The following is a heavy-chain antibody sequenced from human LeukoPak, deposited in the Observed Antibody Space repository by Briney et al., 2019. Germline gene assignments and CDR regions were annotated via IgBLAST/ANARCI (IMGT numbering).Heavy chain of an antibody. CDR2: ISSSSSYT. CDR1: GFTFSDYY. Sequence: GGSLRLSCAASGFTFSDYYMSWIRQAPGKGLEWVSYISSSSSYTNYADSVKGRFTISRDNAKNSLYLQMNSLRAEDTAVYYCAREYSSSWVPRAEYFQHWGQGTLVTVSS. V-gene: IGHV3-11*05. D-gene: IGHD6-13*01. CDR3: AREYSSSWVPRAEYFQH. J-gene: IGHJ1*01.